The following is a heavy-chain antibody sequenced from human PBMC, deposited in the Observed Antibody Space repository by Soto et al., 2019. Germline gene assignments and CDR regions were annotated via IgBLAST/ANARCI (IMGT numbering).Heavy chain of an antibody. V-gene: IGHV3-30*04. CDR2: ISYDGKNE. CDR1: GFTFGSYD. CDR3: VSKLGA. D-gene: IGHD7-27*01. J-gene: IGHJ5*02. Sequence: QVQLVESGGGVVQPGRSLRLSCTTSGFTFGSYDMNWVRQPPGKGLEWVAAISYDGKNEHYADSVKGRFTISRDSSKNTLYLQMNNLRPEDTAVYHCVSKLGAWGQGTLVTVSS.